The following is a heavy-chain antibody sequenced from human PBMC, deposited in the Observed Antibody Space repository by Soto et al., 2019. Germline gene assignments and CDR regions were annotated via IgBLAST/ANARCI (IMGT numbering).Heavy chain of an antibody. J-gene: IGHJ6*02. D-gene: IGHD4-17*01. Sequence: SETLSLTCTVSGASISSSNYYWGWIRQPPGRGLEWIGTMYYSGRTYYNPSLKSRVTTSVDTSKNQFSLKLSAVTATDTAVYYCARHGNTVTTGYYYGMDVWGQGTTVTVSS. CDR3: ARHGNTVTTGYYYGMDV. V-gene: IGHV4-39*01. CDR2: MYYSGRT. CDR1: GASISSSNYY.